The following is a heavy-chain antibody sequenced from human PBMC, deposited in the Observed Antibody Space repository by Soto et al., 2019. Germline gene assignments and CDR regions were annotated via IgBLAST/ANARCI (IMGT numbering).Heavy chain of an antibody. CDR3: ARGGRNYDSSGYYGNWFDP. Sequence: ASVKVCCKASVYTSTSYDSNWVRQANGQGLEWMGWMNPNSGNTGYAQKFQGRVTMTRNTSISTAYMELSSLRSEDTAVYYCARGGRNYDSSGYYGNWFDPWGQGTLVTVSS. J-gene: IGHJ5*02. D-gene: IGHD3-22*01. CDR2: MNPNSGNT. CDR1: VYTSTSYD. V-gene: IGHV1-8*01.